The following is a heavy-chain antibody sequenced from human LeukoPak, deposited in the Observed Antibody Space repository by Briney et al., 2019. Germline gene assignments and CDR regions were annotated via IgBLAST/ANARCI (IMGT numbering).Heavy chain of an antibody. J-gene: IGHJ5*02. Sequence: GSSVKVSCKASGGTFSSYAISWVRQAPGQGLEWMGGIIPIFGTANYAQKFQGRVTITTDESTSTAYMELSSLRSEDTAVYYCARGSLRYSSSWGFDPWGQGTLVTVSS. D-gene: IGHD6-13*01. CDR3: ARGSLRYSSSWGFDP. CDR1: GGTFSSYA. CDR2: IIPIFGTA. V-gene: IGHV1-69*05.